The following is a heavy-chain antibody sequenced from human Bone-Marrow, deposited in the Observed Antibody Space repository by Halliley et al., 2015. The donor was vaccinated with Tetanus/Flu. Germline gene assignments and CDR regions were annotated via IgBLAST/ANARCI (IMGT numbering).Heavy chain of an antibody. Sequence: GINWNGRNTGYADSVKGRFTISRDNAKNSLYLQMDSLRADDTAFYYCAKTPRGYSNSWYYFQHWGQGSLVSVSS. V-gene: IGHV3-20*03. CDR2: INWNGRNT. CDR3: AKTPRGYSNSWYYFQH. J-gene: IGHJ1*01. D-gene: IGHD6-13*01.